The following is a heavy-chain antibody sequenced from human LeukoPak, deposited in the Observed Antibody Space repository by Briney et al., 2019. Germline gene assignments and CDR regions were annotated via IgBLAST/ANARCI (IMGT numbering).Heavy chain of an antibody. CDR2: IKSKTDGGTT. CDR3: TTDLTVTTGDY. D-gene: IGHD4-11*01. CDR1: GFTFSNAW. J-gene: IGHJ4*02. V-gene: IGHV3-15*01. Sequence: PGGSLRLSCAASGFTFSNAWMSWVRQAPGKGLEWVGRIKSKTDGGTTDYAAPVKGRFTISRDDSKNTLYLQMNSLKTEDTPVYYCTTDLTVTTGDYWGQGTLVTVSS.